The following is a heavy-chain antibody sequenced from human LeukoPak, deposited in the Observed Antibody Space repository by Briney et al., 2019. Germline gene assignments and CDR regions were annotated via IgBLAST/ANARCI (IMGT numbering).Heavy chain of an antibody. Sequence: ASVKVSCKASGYTFTGYYMNWVRQAPGQGLEWMGRINPNSGGANYAQKFQGRVTITADKSTSTAYMELSSLRSEGTAVYYCARDPLGYCSGGSCYLGFYFDIWGRGTMVTVSS. V-gene: IGHV1-2*06. CDR2: INPNSGGA. J-gene: IGHJ3*02. CDR1: GYTFTGYY. CDR3: ARDPLGYCSGGSCYLGFYFDI. D-gene: IGHD2-15*01.